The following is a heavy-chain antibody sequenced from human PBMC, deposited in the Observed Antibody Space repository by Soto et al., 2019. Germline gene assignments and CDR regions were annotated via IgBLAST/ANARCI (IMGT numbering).Heavy chain of an antibody. CDR2: IYHSGST. CDR1: GGSISSGGYS. CDR3: SRAILG. V-gene: IGHV4-30-2*01. Sequence: SETQSLTCAVSGGSISSGGYSWSWIRQPPGKGLEWIGYIYHSGSTYYNPSLKSRVTISVDRSKNQFSLKLSSVTAADTAVYYSSRAILGWGQGTLVTVSS. D-gene: IGHD2-15*01. J-gene: IGHJ4*02.